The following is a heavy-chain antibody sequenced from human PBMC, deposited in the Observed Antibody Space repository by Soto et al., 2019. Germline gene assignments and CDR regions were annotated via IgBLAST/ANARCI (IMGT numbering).Heavy chain of an antibody. V-gene: IGHV4-4*02. CDR3: ASTQGSSWLVYFDY. J-gene: IGHJ4*02. CDR1: GGSISSSNW. CDR2: IYHSGST. D-gene: IGHD6-13*01. Sequence: PSETLSLTCAVSGGSISSSNWWSWVRQPPGKGLEWIGEIYHSGSTNYNPSLKGRVTISVDKSKNQFSLKLSSVTAADTAVYYWASTQGSSWLVYFDYWGQGTLVTVSS.